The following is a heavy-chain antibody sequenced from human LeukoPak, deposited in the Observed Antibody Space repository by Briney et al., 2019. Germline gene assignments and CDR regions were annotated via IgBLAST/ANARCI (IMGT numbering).Heavy chain of an antibody. D-gene: IGHD5-18*01. Sequence: GGSLRLSCAASGFTFDDYAMHWVRQAPGKGLEWVSGISWNSGSIGYADSVKGRFTISRDNAKNSLYLQMNSLRAEDTALYYCAKGGYSSGYYFDYWGQGTLVTVSS. V-gene: IGHV3-9*01. CDR1: GFTFDDYA. CDR2: ISWNSGSI. J-gene: IGHJ4*02. CDR3: AKGGYSSGYYFDY.